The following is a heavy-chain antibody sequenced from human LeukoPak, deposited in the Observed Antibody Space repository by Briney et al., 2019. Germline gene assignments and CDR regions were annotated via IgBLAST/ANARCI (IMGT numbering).Heavy chain of an antibody. CDR1: GFTFSSYW. Sequence: PGGSLRLSCAASGFTFSSYWMHWVRQAPGKGLEWVSGINWNGGSTGYADSVKGRFTISRDNAKNSLYLQMNSLRAEDTALYYCAREGPGLGGWYYNYYYMDVWGKGTTVTVSS. CDR3: AREGPGLGGWYYNYYYMDV. CDR2: INWNGGST. V-gene: IGHV3-20*04. D-gene: IGHD6-19*01. J-gene: IGHJ6*03.